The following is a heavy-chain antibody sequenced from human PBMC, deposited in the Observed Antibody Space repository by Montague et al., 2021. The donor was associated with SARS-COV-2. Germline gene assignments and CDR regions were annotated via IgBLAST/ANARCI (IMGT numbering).Heavy chain of an antibody. Sequence: SETLSLTCTVSGYSISSGYYWGWIRQPPGKGLECIGSIYHSGSTYYNPSLKSRVTISVDTSKNQFSLKPSSVTAADTAVYYCARDVRYYDFWSGRAQTSPDYWGQGTLVTVSS. D-gene: IGHD3-3*01. V-gene: IGHV4-38-2*02. CDR3: ARDVRYYDFWSGRAQTSPDY. CDR2: IYHSGST. J-gene: IGHJ4*02. CDR1: GYSISSGYY.